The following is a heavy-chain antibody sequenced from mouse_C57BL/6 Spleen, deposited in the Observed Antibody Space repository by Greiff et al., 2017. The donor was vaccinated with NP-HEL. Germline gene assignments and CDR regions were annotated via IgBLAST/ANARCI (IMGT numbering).Heavy chain of an antibody. CDR1: GFSLTSYA. Sequence: VQLQQSGPGLVAPSQSLSITCTVSGFSLTSYAISWVRQPPGKGLEWLGVIWTGGGTNYNSALKSRLSISKDNSKSQVFLKMNSLQTDDTARYYCARTEMITTGNYFDYWGQGTTLTVSS. D-gene: IGHD2-4*01. CDR2: IWTGGGT. J-gene: IGHJ2*01. V-gene: IGHV2-9-1*01. CDR3: ARTEMITTGNYFDY.